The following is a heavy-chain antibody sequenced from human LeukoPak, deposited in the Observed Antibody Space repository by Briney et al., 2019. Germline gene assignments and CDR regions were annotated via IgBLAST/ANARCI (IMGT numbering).Heavy chain of an antibody. J-gene: IGHJ4*02. CDR3: AKDQNTVATAPFDY. CDR1: GFPFNIYW. D-gene: IGHD4-17*01. Sequence: PGGSLRLSCAASGFPFNIYWMSWVRQAPGKGLEWVANIKEDGNEEYSVDSVKGRFTISRDNAKNLLFLQMNSLKVEDTALYYCAKDQNTVATAPFDYWGLGTLVTVSS. V-gene: IGHV3-7*03. CDR2: IKEDGNEE.